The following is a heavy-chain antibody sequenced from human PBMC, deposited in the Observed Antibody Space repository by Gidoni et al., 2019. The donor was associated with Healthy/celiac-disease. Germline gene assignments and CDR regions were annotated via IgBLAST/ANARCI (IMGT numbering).Heavy chain of an antibody. Sequence: EVQLLESGGGLVQPGGSLRLSCAASGFTFSSYAMSWVRQAPGKGREWVSAISGSGGSTYYADSVKGRFTISRDNSKNTLYLQMNSLRAEDTAVYYCAKDPVLAVAHDYWGQGTLVTVSS. V-gene: IGHV3-23*01. CDR3: AKDPVLAVAHDY. D-gene: IGHD6-19*01. J-gene: IGHJ4*02. CDR2: ISGSGGST. CDR1: GFTFSSYA.